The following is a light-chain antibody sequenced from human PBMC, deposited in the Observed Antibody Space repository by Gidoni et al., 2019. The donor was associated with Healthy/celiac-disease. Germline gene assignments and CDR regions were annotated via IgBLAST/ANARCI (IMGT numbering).Light chain of an antibody. V-gene: IGLV3-21*02. J-gene: IGLJ2*01. CDR1: NIGSKS. Sequence: SYVLSPPPSVSAAPGHTARITCGGNNIGSKSVHWYQQKPGQAAVLVVYDDSDGPSGIPERFSGTNSGNTATLTISRVEAGDEADYYCQVWDSSSDHVVFGGGTKLTVL. CDR2: DDS. CDR3: QVWDSSSDHVV.